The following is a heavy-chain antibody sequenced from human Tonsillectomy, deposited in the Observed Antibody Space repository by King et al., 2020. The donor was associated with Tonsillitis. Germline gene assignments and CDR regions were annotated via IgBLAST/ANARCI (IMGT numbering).Heavy chain of an antibody. CDR1: GGSVSSGSYY. V-gene: IGHV4-61*01. D-gene: IGHD4-17*01. CDR3: SRLYYGRDWFDP. CDR2: IYYSGST. J-gene: IGHJ5*02. Sequence: QLQESGPGLVKPSETLSLTCTVSGGSVSSGSYYWSWIRQPPGQGLEWIGYIYYSGSTNYNPSLKSRVTISVDTSKNQFSLKLSSVTAADTAVYYCSRLYYGRDWFDPWGQGTLVTVSS.